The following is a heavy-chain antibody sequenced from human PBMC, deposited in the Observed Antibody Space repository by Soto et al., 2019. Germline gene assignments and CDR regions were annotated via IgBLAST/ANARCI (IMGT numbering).Heavy chain of an antibody. CDR1: GFTVSTYG. D-gene: IGHD2-8*02. CDR3: TGEVASGY. Sequence: QVQLVESGGGVVQPGRSLRLSCAVSGFTVSTYGMHWVRQAPGKGLEWVAGISRDGGTKYYADSVKGRFTISRDNSRNTLFLEMNNLRGDDMGVYYCTGEVASGYWGQGTLVTVSS. CDR2: ISRDGGTK. J-gene: IGHJ4*02. V-gene: IGHV3-30*03.